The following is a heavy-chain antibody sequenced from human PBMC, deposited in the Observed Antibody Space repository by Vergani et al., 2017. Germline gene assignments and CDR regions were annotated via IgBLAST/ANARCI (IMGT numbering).Heavy chain of an antibody. CDR3: ARADFGPLVP. D-gene: IGHD3-10*01. V-gene: IGHV1-69*18. CDR1: GYSFSSYD. J-gene: IGHJ5*02. Sequence: QVQLVQSGADVKKPGASVKVSCRASGYSFSSYDISWVRQAPGQGLEWMGRIIPIFGTANYAQKFQGRVTITADESTSTAYMELSSLRSEDTAVYYCARADFGPLVPWGQGTLVTVSS. CDR2: IIPIFGTA.